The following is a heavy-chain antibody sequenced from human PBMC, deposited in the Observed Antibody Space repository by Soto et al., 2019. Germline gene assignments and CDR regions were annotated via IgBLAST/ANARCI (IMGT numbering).Heavy chain of an antibody. J-gene: IGHJ4*02. CDR3: AKGRGYSYGSFDY. V-gene: IGHV3-23*01. CDR1: GFTFSSYA. D-gene: IGHD5-18*01. CDR2: ISGSGGST. Sequence: LRLSCAASGFTFSSYAMSWVRQAPGKGLEWVSAISGSGGSTYYADSVKGRFTISRDNSKNTLYLQMNSLRAEDTAVYYCAKGRGYSYGSFDYWGQGTLVTVSS.